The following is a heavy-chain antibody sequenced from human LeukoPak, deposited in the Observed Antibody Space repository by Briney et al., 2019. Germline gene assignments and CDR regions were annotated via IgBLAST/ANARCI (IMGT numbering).Heavy chain of an antibody. D-gene: IGHD6-13*01. CDR3: ARAGAAGTPYYYYYYMDV. J-gene: IGHJ6*03. V-gene: IGHV4-38-2*02. CDR2: IYHSGSI. CDR1: GYSISSGYY. Sequence: SETLSLTCTVSGYSISSGYYWGWIRQPPGKGLEWIGSIYHSGSIYYNPSLKSRVTISEDTSKNQFSLKLSSVTAADTAVYYCARAGAAGTPYYYYYYMDVWGKGTTVTVSS.